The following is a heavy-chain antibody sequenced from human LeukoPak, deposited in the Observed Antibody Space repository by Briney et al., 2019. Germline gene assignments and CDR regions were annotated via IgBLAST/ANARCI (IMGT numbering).Heavy chain of an antibody. Sequence: ASVKVSCKASGGTFSSYAISWVRQAPGQGLEWMGGIIPIFGTANYAQKFQGRVTITTDESTSTAYMELSSLRSEDTAVYYCARALERWLQSGRTYYFDYWGQGTLVTVSS. CDR2: IIPIFGTA. V-gene: IGHV1-69*05. D-gene: IGHD5-24*01. CDR3: ARALERWLQSGRTYYFDY. CDR1: GGTFSSYA. J-gene: IGHJ4*02.